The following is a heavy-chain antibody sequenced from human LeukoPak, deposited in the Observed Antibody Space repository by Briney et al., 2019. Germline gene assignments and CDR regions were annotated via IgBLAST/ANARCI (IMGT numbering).Heavy chain of an antibody. V-gene: IGHV4-38-2*02. D-gene: IGHD6-13*01. CDR3: ARGSLAAAGFFTQNYFDY. CDR2: IYYSGST. Sequence: SETLSLTCTVSGYSISSGYYWGWIRQPPGKGLEWIGSIYYSGSTYYNPSLKSRVTISVDTSKNQFSLKLSSVTAADTAVYYCARGSLAAAGFFTQNYFDYWGQGTLVTVSS. J-gene: IGHJ4*02. CDR1: GYSISSGYY.